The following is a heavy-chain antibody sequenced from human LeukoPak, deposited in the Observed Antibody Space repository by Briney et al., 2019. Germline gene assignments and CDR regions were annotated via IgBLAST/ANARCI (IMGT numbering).Heavy chain of an antibody. CDR1: GYTFTSYD. D-gene: IGHD3-10*01. J-gene: IGHJ4*02. Sequence: ASVKVSCKASGYTFTSYDINWVRQATGQGLEWMGCMNPNSGNTGYAQKFQGRVTMTRNTSIGTAYMELNSLRAEDTAVYYCAKDLGGSGKEEPRDYWGQGTLVTVSS. CDR2: MNPNSGNT. CDR3: AKDLGGSGKEEPRDY. V-gene: IGHV1-8*01.